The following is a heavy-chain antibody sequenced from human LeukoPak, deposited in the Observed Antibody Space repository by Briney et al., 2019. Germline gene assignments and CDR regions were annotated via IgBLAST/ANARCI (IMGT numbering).Heavy chain of an antibody. V-gene: IGHV1-69*06. CDR3: ARGDGIAVAGELDY. D-gene: IGHD6-19*01. J-gene: IGHJ4*02. CDR2: IIPIFGTA. Sequence: SVTVSCKASGGTFSSYAISWVRQAPGQGLEWMGGIIPIFGTANYAQKFQGRVTITADKSTSTAYMELSSLRSEDTAVYYCARGDGIAVAGELDYWGQGTLVTVSS. CDR1: GGTFSSYA.